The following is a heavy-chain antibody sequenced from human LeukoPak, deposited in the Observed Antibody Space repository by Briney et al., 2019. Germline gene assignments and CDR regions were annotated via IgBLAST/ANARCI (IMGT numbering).Heavy chain of an antibody. CDR2: IIPIFGTA. J-gene: IGHJ2*01. CDR1: GGTFNSYA. CDR3: ARGYSNYDWYFDL. Sequence: ASVTVSFKASGGTFNSYAISWVRQAPGQGLEWMGGIIPIFGTANYAQKFQGRVTITADKSTSTAYMELSSLRSEDTAVYYCARGYSNYDWYFDLWGRGTLVTVSS. D-gene: IGHD4-11*01. V-gene: IGHV1-69*06.